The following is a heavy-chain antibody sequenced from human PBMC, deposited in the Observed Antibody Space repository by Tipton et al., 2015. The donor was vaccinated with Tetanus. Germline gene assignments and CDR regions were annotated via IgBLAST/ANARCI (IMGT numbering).Heavy chain of an antibody. CDR2: IYFNGTT. J-gene: IGHJ4*02. Sequence: TLSLTCNVSGGSITKDYWSWIRQPPGKGLEWIGYIYFNGTTKYNPALKSRVTISVDTSKKQFSLSLTSVTAADTAVYYCTRDAGDSGHWGQGTLVTVSS. D-gene: IGHD2-21*02. CDR1: GGSITKDY. CDR3: TRDAGDSGH. V-gene: IGHV4-59*01.